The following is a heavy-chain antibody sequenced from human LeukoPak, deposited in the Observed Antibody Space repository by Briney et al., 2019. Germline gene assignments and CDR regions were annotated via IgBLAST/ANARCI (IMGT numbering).Heavy chain of an antibody. CDR3: ARDRVPVVAASLMDV. V-gene: IGHV1-18*01. CDR2: ISAYNGNT. Sequence: ASVKVSCKVSGYTFTSYGISWVRQAPGQGLEWMGWISAYNGNTNYAQKLQGRVTMTTDTSTSTAYMELRSLRSDDTAVYYCARDRVPVVAASLMDVWGKGTTVTVSS. CDR1: GYTFTSYG. D-gene: IGHD2-15*01. J-gene: IGHJ6*04.